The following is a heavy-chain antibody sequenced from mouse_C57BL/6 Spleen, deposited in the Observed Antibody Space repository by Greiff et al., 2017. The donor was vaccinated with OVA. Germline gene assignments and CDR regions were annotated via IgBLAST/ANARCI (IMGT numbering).Heavy chain of an antibody. CDR2: ISSGGSYT. V-gene: IGHV5-6*01. CDR3: ARHEDVGDY. CDR1: GFTFSSYG. J-gene: IGHJ2*01. Sequence: EVNVVESGGDLVKPGGSLKLSCAASGFTFSSYGMSWVRQTPDKRLEWVATISSGGSYTYYPDSVKGRFTISRDNAKNTLYLQMSSLKSEDTAMYYCARHEDVGDYWGQGTTLTVSS.